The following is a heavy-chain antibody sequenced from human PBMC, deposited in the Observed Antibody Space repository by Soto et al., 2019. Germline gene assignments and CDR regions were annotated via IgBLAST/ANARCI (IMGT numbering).Heavy chain of an antibody. CDR3: AWIAFGYCISTSCYSPSFSPVDY. CDR1: GYTFTSYG. D-gene: IGHD2-2*01. Sequence: ASVKVSCKASGYTFTSYGISWVRQAPGQGLEWMGWISAYNGNTNYAQKLQGRVTMTTDTSTSTAYMELRSLSSDDTAVYYCAWIAFGYCISTSCYSPSFSPVDYWGQGTLVTVSS. J-gene: IGHJ4*02. CDR2: ISAYNGNT. V-gene: IGHV1-18*01.